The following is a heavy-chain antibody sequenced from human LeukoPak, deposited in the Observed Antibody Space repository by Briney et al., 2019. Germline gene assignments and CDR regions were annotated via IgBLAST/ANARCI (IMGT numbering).Heavy chain of an antibody. CDR3: ARGRVSSSSWYSIYYYYFYMDV. CDR1: GGSISSYY. CDR2: IYYSGST. Sequence: SETLSLTCTVSGGSISSYYWSWIRQPPGKGLEWIGYIYYSGSTNYNPSLKSRVTISVDTSKNQFSLKLSSVTAADTAVYFCARGRVSSSSWYSIYYYYFYMDVWGKGTTVTVSS. V-gene: IGHV4-59*01. J-gene: IGHJ6*03. D-gene: IGHD6-13*01.